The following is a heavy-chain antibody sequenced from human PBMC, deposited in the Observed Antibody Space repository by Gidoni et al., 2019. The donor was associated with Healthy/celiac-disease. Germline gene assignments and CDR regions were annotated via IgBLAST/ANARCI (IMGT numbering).Heavy chain of an antibody. Sequence: QMQLVQSGPEVKKPGTSVKVSCKASGFTFTSSAMPWVRQARGQRLEWIGWIFVGSGNTNYAQKFQERVTITRDMSTSTAYMELSSLRSEDTAVYYCAATGCSGGSCPFDYWGQGTLVTVSS. D-gene: IGHD2-15*01. CDR2: IFVGSGNT. J-gene: IGHJ4*02. CDR1: GFTFTSSA. V-gene: IGHV1-58*02. CDR3: AATGCSGGSCPFDY.